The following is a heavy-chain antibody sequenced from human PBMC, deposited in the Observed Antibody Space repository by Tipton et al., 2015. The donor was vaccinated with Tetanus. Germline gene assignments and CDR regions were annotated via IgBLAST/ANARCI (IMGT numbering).Heavy chain of an antibody. J-gene: IGHJ1*01. CDR1: GASISSNTYY. Sequence: LRLSCTVSGASISSNTYYWGWIRQPPGKGLEWIASVSYSGSTYYNPSLKSRVTMSLDTSKNQFSVRLTSVTAADTAVYYCARQDTLNYYYVGYFHDWGQGTLVTVSS. CDR2: VSYSGST. CDR3: ARQDTLNYYYVGYFHD. D-gene: IGHD3-22*01. V-gene: IGHV4-39*01.